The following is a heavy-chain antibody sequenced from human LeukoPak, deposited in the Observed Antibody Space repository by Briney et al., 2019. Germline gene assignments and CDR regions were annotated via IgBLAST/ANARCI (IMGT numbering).Heavy chain of an antibody. D-gene: IGHD2-15*01. CDR3: ARVTIGYCSGGSCNHAFDI. V-gene: IGHV4-38-2*02. CDR1: GYSISSGYY. J-gene: IGHJ3*02. CDR2: IYHSGSI. Sequence: PSETLSLTCTVSGYSISSGYYWGWIRQPPGKGLEWIGSIYHSGSIYYNPSLKSRVTISVDTSKNQFSLKLSSVTAADTAVYYCARVTIGYCSGGSCNHAFDIWGQGTMVTVSS.